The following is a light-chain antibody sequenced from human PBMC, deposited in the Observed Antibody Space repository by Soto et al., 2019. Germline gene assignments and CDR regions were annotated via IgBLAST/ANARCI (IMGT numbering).Light chain of an antibody. Sequence: QLVLTQPPSSSGTPGQRVNISCSGSKSNIGSNTVNWYQQLPGKAPKLLIYGDNQRPAGVPDRYTGSKSGTSASLAISGLQSEDEAHYYCAAWDDSLSGSWVFGGGTKLTVL. J-gene: IGLJ3*02. CDR2: GDN. CDR3: AAWDDSLSGSWV. V-gene: IGLV1-44*01. CDR1: KSNIGSNT.